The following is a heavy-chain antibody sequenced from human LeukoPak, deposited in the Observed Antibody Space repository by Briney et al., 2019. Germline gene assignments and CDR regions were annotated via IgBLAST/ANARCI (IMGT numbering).Heavy chain of an antibody. CDR2: ISSSSSYI. D-gene: IGHD3-10*01. V-gene: IGHV3-21*01. CDR3: ARENDILLWFGELLSGWFDP. Sequence: GGSLRLSCAASGFTFNYYGLSWVRQAPGKGLEWVSSISSSSSYIYYADSVKGRFTISRDNAKNSLYLQMNSLRAEDTAVYYCARENDILLWFGELLSGWFDPWGQGTLVTVSS. CDR1: GFTFNYYG. J-gene: IGHJ5*02.